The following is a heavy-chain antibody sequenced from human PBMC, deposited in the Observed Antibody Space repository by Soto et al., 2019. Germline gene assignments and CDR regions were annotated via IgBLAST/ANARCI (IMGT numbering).Heavy chain of an antibody. V-gene: IGHV3-48*03. Sequence: GGSLRLSCAASGFTFSSYEMNWVRQAPGKGLEWVSYISSSGSTIYYADSVKGRFTISRDNAKNSLYLQMNSLRAEDTAVYYCARDSKYTNTGKRTYYYGSRSYIDYWGQGTLVTVSS. D-gene: IGHD3-10*01. CDR3: ARDSKYTNTGKRTYYYGSRSYIDY. CDR1: GFTFSSYE. CDR2: ISSSGSTI. J-gene: IGHJ4*02.